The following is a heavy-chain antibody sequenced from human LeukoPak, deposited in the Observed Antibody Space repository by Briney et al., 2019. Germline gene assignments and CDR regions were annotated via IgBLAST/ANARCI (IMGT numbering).Heavy chain of an antibody. V-gene: IGHV1-2*02. Sequence: GASVKVSCKASGYTFTGYYMHWVRQAPGQGLEWMGWINPNRGGTNYAQNFQGRVTMTRDTSISTPYMEMSRLRPEDTAVYYCARRAGNYYDRSGYYLTSGPNWSFDYWGQGTLVTVSS. CDR3: ARRAGNYYDRSGYYLTSGPNWSFDY. D-gene: IGHD3-22*01. CDR2: INPNRGGT. CDR1: GYTFTGYY. J-gene: IGHJ4*02.